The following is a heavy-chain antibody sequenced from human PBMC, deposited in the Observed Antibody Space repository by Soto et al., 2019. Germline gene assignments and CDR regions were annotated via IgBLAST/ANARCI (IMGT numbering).Heavy chain of an antibody. Sequence: ASVKVSCKASGYTFTGYYMHWVRQAPGQGLEWMGWINPNSGGTNYAQKFQGRVTMTRDTSISTAYMELSRLRSDDTAVYYCASLYYYNSSGPGHCLDPWGQGTLVTVSS. V-gene: IGHV1-2*02. D-gene: IGHD3-22*01. CDR1: GYTFTGYY. J-gene: IGHJ5*01. CDR3: ASLYYYNSSGPGHCLDP. CDR2: INPNSGGT.